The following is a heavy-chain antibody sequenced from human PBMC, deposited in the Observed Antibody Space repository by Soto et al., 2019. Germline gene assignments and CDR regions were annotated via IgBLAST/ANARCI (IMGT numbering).Heavy chain of an antibody. Sequence: NPSETLSLTCSVAGGSISSSFWSWIRQPPGKELEWIGYISYSGSTTYNPSLKSRITLSVDTSKNQFSLRVASVTAADTAVYYCARGHRAMEYYYCYGMDVWGRGTTVTVSS. CDR3: ARGHRAMEYYYCYGMDV. CDR1: GGSISSSF. V-gene: IGHV4-59*01. CDR2: ISYSGST. J-gene: IGHJ6*02. D-gene: IGHD5-18*01.